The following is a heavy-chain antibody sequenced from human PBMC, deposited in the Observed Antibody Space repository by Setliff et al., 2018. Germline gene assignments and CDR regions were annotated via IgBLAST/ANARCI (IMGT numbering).Heavy chain of an antibody. Sequence: GGSLRLSCVASGFTISNYWMAWVRQAPGKGPEWVADIRQDGTNKYYMDSVEGRFTISRDNSKNSVYLQMNSLRAEDTALYHCAREVWTIYDKSWSGYTDLWGQGTQVTVSS. V-gene: IGHV3-7*03. CDR1: GFTISNYW. J-gene: IGHJ5*02. CDR2: IRQDGTNK. D-gene: IGHD3-3*01. CDR3: AREVWTIYDKSWSGYTDL.